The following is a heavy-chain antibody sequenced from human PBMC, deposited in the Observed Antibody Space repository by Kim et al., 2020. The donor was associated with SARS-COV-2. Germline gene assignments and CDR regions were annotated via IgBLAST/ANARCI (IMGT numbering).Heavy chain of an antibody. CDR2: IYYSGST. CDR1: GGSISSSSYY. Sequence: SETLSLTCTVSGGSISSSSYYWGWIRQPPGKGLEWIGSIYYSGSTYYNPSLKSRVTISVDTSKNQFSLKLSSVTAADTAVYYCESGHGDFDWLLYPSPNWFDPWGQGTLVTVSS. CDR3: ESGHGDFDWLLYPSPNWFDP. J-gene: IGHJ5*02. V-gene: IGHV4-39*01. D-gene: IGHD3-9*01.